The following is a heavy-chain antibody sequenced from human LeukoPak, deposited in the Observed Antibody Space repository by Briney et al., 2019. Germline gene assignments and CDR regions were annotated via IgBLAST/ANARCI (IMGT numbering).Heavy chain of an antibody. Sequence: GGSLRLSCTASGFTFGDYAMSWFRQAPGKGLEWVGFIRSKAYGGTTEYAASVKGRFTISRDDSKSIAYLQMNSLKTEDTAVYYCTSIAYYYYYYYMDVWGKGTTVTVSS. CDR1: GFTFGDYA. J-gene: IGHJ6*03. CDR2: IRSKAYGGTT. V-gene: IGHV3-49*03. D-gene: IGHD6-13*01. CDR3: TSIAYYYYYYYMDV.